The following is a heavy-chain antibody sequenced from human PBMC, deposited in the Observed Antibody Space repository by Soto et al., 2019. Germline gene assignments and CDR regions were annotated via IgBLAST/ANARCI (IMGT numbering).Heavy chain of an antibody. CDR2: IYYSGST. CDR1: GGSISSYY. V-gene: IGHV4-59*08. CDR3: ARHSSSGYSYAHPFDY. J-gene: IGHJ4*02. D-gene: IGHD5-18*01. Sequence: SETLSLTCTVSGGSISSYYWSWIRQPPGKGLEWIGYIYYSGSTNYNPSLKSRVTISVDTSKNQFSLKLSSVTAADTAVYYCARHSSSGYSYAHPFDYWGQGTLVTVSS.